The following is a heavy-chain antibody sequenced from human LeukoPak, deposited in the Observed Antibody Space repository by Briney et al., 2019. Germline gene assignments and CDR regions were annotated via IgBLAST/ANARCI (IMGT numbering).Heavy chain of an antibody. J-gene: IGHJ4*02. D-gene: IGHD5-12*01. CDR2: SGSGYST. CDR1: GFTFSAYA. Sequence: GGSLRLSCAASGFTFSAYAMSWVRQAPGKGLEWVSTSGSGYSTYYADSVKGRFTISRDNSKNTLYLQMNSLRAEDTAVYYCTKERRGDDQAIDYWGQGTLVIVSS. V-gene: IGHV3-23*01. CDR3: TKERRGDDQAIDY.